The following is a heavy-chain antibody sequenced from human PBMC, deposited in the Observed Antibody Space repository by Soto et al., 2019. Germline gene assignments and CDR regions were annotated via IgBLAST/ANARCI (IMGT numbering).Heavy chain of an antibody. Sequence: PSETLSLTCAVYGGSFSGYYWSWIRQPPGKGLEWIGEINHSGSTNYNPSLKSRVTISVDTSKNQFSLKLSSVTAADTAVYYCARSTRGRGVDYWGQGTLVTVSS. D-gene: IGHD2-8*02. CDR2: INHSGST. J-gene: IGHJ4*02. CDR1: GGSFSGYY. CDR3: ARSTRGRGVDY. V-gene: IGHV4-34*01.